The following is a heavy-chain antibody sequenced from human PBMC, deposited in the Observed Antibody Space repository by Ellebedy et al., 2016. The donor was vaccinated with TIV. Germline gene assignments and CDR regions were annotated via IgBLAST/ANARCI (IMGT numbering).Heavy chain of an antibody. Sequence: MPSETLSLTCSVSGASISGHYWSWIRQSPEKGLEWIGNIYYFDQTVYNPSLRGRLTISLDTPKSQVSLKLTSVTAADTAIYYCARRGDVWHGELFAHDAFDIWGRGTLVAVSS. CDR1: GASISGHY. CDR3: ARRGDVWHGELFAHDAFDI. V-gene: IGHV4-59*08. J-gene: IGHJ3*02. CDR2: IYYFDQT. D-gene: IGHD3-10*01.